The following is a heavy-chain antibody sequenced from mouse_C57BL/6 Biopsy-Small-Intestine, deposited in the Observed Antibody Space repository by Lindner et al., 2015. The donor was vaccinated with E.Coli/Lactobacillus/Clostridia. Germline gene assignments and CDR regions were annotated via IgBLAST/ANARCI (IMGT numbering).Heavy chain of an antibody. CDR2: INPGSGGT. V-gene: IGHV1-54*01. J-gene: IGHJ4*01. D-gene: IGHD2-5*01. Sequence: VQLQESGAELVRPGTSVKVSCKASGYAFTNYLIEWVKQRPGQGLEWIGVINPGSGGTNYNEKFKGKATLTADKSSSNAYMQLSSLTSEDSAVYFCAREGPNSNYGYYAMDYWGQGTSVTVSS. CDR3: AREGPNSNYGYYAMDY. CDR1: GYAFTNYL.